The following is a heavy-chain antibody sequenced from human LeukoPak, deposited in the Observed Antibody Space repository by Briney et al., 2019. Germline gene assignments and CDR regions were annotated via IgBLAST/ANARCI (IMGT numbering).Heavy chain of an antibody. J-gene: IGHJ4*02. CDR2: IKQDGSEK. CDR3: ATYQVPVRYSYGYPLDY. CDR1: GFTFSSYR. V-gene: IGHV3-7*01. Sequence: GGSLRLSCAASGFTFSSYRMSWVRQAPGKGLEWVANIKQDGSEKYYVDSVKGRFTISRDNAKNSLYLQMNSLRAEDTAVYYCATYQVPVRYSYGYPLDYWGQGTLVIVSS. D-gene: IGHD5-18*01.